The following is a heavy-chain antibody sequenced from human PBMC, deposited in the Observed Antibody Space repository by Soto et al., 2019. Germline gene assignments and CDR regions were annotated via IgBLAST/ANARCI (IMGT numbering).Heavy chain of an antibody. J-gene: IGHJ4*02. CDR1: GGSFSGYY. V-gene: IGHV4-34*01. Sequence: QVQLQQWGAGLLKPSETLSLTCAVYGGSFSGYYWSWIRQPPGKGLEWIGEINHSGSTNYNPSLKSRVTISVDTSKNQSSLKLSSVTAADTAVYYCARTQLYGGNSDFYYWGQGTLVTVSS. CDR3: ARTQLYGGNSDFYY. D-gene: IGHD4-17*01. CDR2: INHSGST.